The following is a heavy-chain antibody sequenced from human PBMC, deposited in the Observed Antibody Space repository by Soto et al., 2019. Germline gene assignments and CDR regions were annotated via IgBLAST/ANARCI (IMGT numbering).Heavy chain of an antibody. V-gene: IGHV4-34*01. J-gene: IGHJ6*02. CDR1: GGSFSSYY. D-gene: IGHD3-10*01. CDR2: INHSGST. Sequence: LSLTCAVYGGSFSSYYWSWIRQPPGKGLEWIGEINHSGSTNYNPSLKSRVTISVDTSKNQFSLKLSSVTAADTAVYYCARRVLLWFGEYYGMDVWGQGTTVTVSS. CDR3: ARRVLLWFGEYYGMDV.